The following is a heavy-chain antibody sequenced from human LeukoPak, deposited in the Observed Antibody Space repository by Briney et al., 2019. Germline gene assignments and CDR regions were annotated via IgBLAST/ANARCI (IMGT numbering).Heavy chain of an antibody. D-gene: IGHD3-16*01. CDR3: ARGLRPWDFDI. CDR2: IIPIFGTA. Sequence: SVKLSCKASGGTFSSYAISWVRQAPGQGLEWMGGIIPIFGTANYAQKFQGRVTINTDESTSTAYMELSSLRSEDTAVYYCARGLRPWDFDIWGQGTMVTVSS. J-gene: IGHJ3*02. CDR1: GGTFSSYA. V-gene: IGHV1-69*05.